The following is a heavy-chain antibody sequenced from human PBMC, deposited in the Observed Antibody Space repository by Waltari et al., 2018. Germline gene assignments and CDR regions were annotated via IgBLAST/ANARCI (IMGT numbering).Heavy chain of an antibody. J-gene: IGHJ4*02. V-gene: IGHV3-23*01. D-gene: IGHD1-26*01. Sequence: EVPLLASGGGLVQPGGSLRLSCAASGFAFSIYAMRWFRQAAGKGLEVVSAISGSGDRTDYADSGKGRFTISIDNAKNTLYLQMNSLRAEDTAIYYCAKSRGSYSLDYWGQGTLVTVSS. CDR1: GFAFSIYA. CDR3: AKSRGSYSLDY. CDR2: ISGSGDRT.